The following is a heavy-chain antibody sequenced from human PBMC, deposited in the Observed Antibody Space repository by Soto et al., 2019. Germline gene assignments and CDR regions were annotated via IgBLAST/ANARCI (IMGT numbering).Heavy chain of an antibody. V-gene: IGHV3-23*01. CDR1: GFTFSTHA. CDR3: AATPYSSWYTPPHFDY. J-gene: IGHJ4*02. D-gene: IGHD6-19*01. CDR2: ISGSGGST. Sequence: GGSLRLSCAASGFTFSTHAMNWVRQAPGKGLEWVSSISGSGGSTYYAGSVKGRFTISRDNSRNTLYLQMNSLRAEDMAVYSCAATPYSSWYTPPHFDYWGQGTLVTVSS.